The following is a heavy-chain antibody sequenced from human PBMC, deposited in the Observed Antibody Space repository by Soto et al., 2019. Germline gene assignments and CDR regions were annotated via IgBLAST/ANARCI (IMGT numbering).Heavy chain of an antibody. CDR3: ARDRGSYGMDG. Sequence: QVQLQESGPGLVKPSQTLSLTCSVSGDSISGGYYWSWIRQHPGKGLEWIGYVSPIGTPYYSPSLSRRVSISMHTSKNQLSLEVRSVSAADTAVYYCARDRGSYGMDGWGQGTTVTVSS. CDR2: VSPIGTP. J-gene: IGHJ6*02. V-gene: IGHV4-31*03. CDR1: GDSISGGYY.